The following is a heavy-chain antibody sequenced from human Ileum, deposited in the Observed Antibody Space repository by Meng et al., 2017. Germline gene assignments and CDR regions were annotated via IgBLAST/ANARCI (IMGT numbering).Heavy chain of an antibody. CDR2: IYVDGRT. Sequence: VQLVESGGGLVQPGGSLRLSCAASGFTVSVNYMSWFRQAPGKGLEWVSCIYVDGRTYYADSVKGRFTIFRDSSKNTLYLQMNSLRAEDTAVYYCAKSVNFDAGGYYPWGQGTLVTVSS. CDR1: GFTVSVNY. V-gene: IGHV3-66*01. CDR3: AKSVNFDAGGYYP. D-gene: IGHD3-22*01. J-gene: IGHJ5*02.